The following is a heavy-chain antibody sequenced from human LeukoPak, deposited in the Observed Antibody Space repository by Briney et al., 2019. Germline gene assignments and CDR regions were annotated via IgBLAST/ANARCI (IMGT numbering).Heavy chain of an antibody. D-gene: IGHD2-21*01. CDR1: GFTFSSYA. V-gene: IGHV3-23*01. CDR3: AKDRAYPNDVFDI. Sequence: PGGSLRLSCAASGFTFSSYAMSWVRQAPGKGLEWVSAISGSGEATWYADSVKGRFSISRDTSKNTLFLQMNSLRADDTALYYCAKDRAYPNDVFDIWGQGTMVTVSS. J-gene: IGHJ3*02. CDR2: ISGSGEAT.